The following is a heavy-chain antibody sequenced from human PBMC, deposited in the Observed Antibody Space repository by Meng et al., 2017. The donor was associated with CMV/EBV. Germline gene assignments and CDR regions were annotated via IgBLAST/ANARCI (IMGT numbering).Heavy chain of an antibody. CDR3: ARPKGGSLLRAPFDY. CDR1: GGSFSGYY. D-gene: IGHD2-15*01. V-gene: IGHV4-34*01. Sequence: QEQLQQWGAGLLKPSETLSLTCAVYGGSFSGYYWSWIRQPPGKGLEWIGEINHSGSTNYNPSLKSRVTISVDTSKNQFSLKLSSVTAADTAVYYCARPKGGSLLRAPFDYWGQGTLVTVSS. CDR2: INHSGST. J-gene: IGHJ4*02.